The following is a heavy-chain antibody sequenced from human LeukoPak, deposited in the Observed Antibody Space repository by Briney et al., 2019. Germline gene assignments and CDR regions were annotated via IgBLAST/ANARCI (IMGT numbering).Heavy chain of an antibody. CDR2: ISAYNGNT. D-gene: IGHD2-15*01. Sequence: ASVKVSCKASGYTFTSYGISWVRQAPGQGLEWIGWISAYNGNTNYAQKLQGRVTMTTDTSTSTAYMELRSLRSDDTAVYYCARSLLLDTWFDPWGQGTLVTVSS. CDR3: ARSLLLDTWFDP. CDR1: GYTFTSYG. J-gene: IGHJ5*02. V-gene: IGHV1-18*01.